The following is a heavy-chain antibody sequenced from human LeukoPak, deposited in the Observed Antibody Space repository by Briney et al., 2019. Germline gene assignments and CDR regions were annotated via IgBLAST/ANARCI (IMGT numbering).Heavy chain of an antibody. CDR2: IY. V-gene: IGHV4-39*01. CDR1: GGSVTSGGFY. D-gene: IGHD3-10*01. CDR3: ARHSGSGSLSRPFDP. Sequence: SETLSLTCGVSGGSVTSGGFYWGWLRQPPGKGPEWIATIYYYNPSLQSRVTISIYTSKNQFSLRLTSVTATDTAVYHCARHSGSGSLSRPFDPWGQGTLVTVSS. J-gene: IGHJ5*02.